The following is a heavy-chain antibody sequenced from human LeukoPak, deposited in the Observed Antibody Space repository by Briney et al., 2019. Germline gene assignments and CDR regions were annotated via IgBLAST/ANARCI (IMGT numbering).Heavy chain of an antibody. V-gene: IGHV1-8*01. CDR2: IHPNSGKT. D-gene: IGHD4-23*01. CDR1: GYTFRSYE. CDR3: ARGHYGGNRYFDI. J-gene: IGHJ4*02. Sequence: ASVKVSCKASGYTFRSYEINWVRQAPGQGLEWVGWIHPNSGKTGYAQKFQGRVTMTRDTSTETAFMELGSLKFDDTAIFYCARGHYGGNRYFDIWGQGTLVTVSS.